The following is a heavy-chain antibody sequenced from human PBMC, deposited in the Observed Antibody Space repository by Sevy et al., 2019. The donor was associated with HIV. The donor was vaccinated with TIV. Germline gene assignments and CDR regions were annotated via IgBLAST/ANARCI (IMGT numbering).Heavy chain of an antibody. J-gene: IGHJ4*02. CDR3: TTKILGSGWSYFFDY. CDR1: GFNFSNAW. Sequence: GGSLRLSCAGSGFNFSNAWMTWVRQAPGTGLEWVGRIKSKTDGGTTDYAAPVKGRLSISRDDSKNTLYLQMNSLQTEDTAMYYCTTKILGSGWSYFFDYWGQGTLVTVSS. D-gene: IGHD6-13*01. CDR2: IKSKTDGGTT. V-gene: IGHV3-15*01.